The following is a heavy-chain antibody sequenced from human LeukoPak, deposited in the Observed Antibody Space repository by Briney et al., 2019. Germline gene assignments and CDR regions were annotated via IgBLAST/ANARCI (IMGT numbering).Heavy chain of an antibody. V-gene: IGHV4-38-2*02. J-gene: IGHJ6*04. Sequence: SETLSLTCAVSGYSISSGYYWGWIRQPPGKGLEWIGSIYHSGSTYYNPSLKSRVTISVDTSKNQFSLKLSSVTAADTAVYYCAREFDYGDSLFVWGKGTTVTVSS. D-gene: IGHD4-17*01. CDR3: AREFDYGDSLFV. CDR1: GYSISSGYY. CDR2: IYHSGST.